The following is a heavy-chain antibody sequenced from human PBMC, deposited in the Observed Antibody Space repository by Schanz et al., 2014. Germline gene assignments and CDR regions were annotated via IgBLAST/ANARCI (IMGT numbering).Heavy chain of an antibody. V-gene: IGHV4-39*01. Sequence: QVQLQESGPGLVKPSQTLSLTCTVSGGSISSSSYYWGWIRQPPGKGLEWIGSIYYRGSTYYNPSLNSRSPFSEDTPKTQFPLKLTSVTAADTAVYYCARHSGYYYYYGMDVWGQGTTVTVSS. CDR1: GGSISSSSYY. CDR2: IYYRGST. J-gene: IGHJ6*02. CDR3: ARHSGYYYYYGMDV.